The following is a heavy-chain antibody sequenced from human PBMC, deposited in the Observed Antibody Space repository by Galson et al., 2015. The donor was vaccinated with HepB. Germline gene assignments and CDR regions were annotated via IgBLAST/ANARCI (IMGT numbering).Heavy chain of an antibody. CDR1: GGSFSGYY. V-gene: IGHV4-34*01. CDR3: ARVAVAANRLYYYYYYMDV. Sequence: ETLSLTCAVYGGSFSGYYWSWIRQPPGKGLEWIGEINHSGSTNYNPSLKSRVTISVDTSKNQFSLKLSSVTAADTAVYYCARVAVAANRLYYYYYYMDVWGKGTTVTVSS. D-gene: IGHD6-19*01. J-gene: IGHJ6*03. CDR2: INHSGST.